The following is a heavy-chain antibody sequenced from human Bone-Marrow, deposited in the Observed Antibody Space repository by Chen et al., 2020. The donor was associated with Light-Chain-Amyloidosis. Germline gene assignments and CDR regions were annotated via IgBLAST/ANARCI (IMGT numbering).Heavy chain of an antibody. V-gene: IGHV3-30*18. J-gene: IGHJ4*02. CDR2: ISFDGRNK. Sequence: QVQLVESGGGVVQPGRSLRLSCVGSGFTFSSYGMHWVRQAPGKGLEWVAGISFDGRNKYYTASVQGRFTVSRDNSKNTLYLQMASLRPEDTSVYYCAKDRGGGIVGATFADWGQGTLVTVSS. CDR1: GFTFSSYG. D-gene: IGHD1-26*01. CDR3: AKDRGGGIVGATFAD.